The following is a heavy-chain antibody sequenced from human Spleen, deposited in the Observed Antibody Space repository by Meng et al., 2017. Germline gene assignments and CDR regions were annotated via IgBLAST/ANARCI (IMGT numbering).Heavy chain of an antibody. CDR1: GGSFSGYY. V-gene: IGHV4-34*01. CDR3: ARGYCSGGSCYSILDYYGMDV. Sequence: SETLSLTCAVYGGSFSGYYWSWIRQPPGKGLEWIGEINHSGSTNYNPSLKSRVTISVDTSKNQFSLKLSSVTAADTAVYYCARGYCSGGSCYSILDYYGMDVWGQGTTVTVSS. J-gene: IGHJ6*02. CDR2: INHSGST. D-gene: IGHD2-15*01.